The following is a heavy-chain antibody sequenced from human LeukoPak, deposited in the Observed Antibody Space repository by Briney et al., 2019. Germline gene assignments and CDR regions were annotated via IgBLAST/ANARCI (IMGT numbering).Heavy chain of an antibody. CDR2: IYSGGST. CDR3: ARLPSSSWSGLDY. CDR1: GFTVSSNY. D-gene: IGHD6-13*01. V-gene: IGHV3-66*01. J-gene: IGHJ4*02. Sequence: PGGSLSLSCAASGFTVSSNYMSWVRQAPGKGLEWVSVIYSGGSTYYADSVKGRFTISRDNSKNTLYLQMNSLRAEDTAVYYCARLPSSSWSGLDYWGQGTLVTVSS.